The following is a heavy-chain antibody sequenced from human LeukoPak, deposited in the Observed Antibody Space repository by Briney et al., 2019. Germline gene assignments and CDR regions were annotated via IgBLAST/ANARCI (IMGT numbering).Heavy chain of an antibody. D-gene: IGHD2-21*02. Sequence: SETLSLTCAVYGGSFSGYYWSWIRQPPGKELEWIGEINHSGSTNYNPSLKSRVTISEDTSKNQISLKLNSVTAADTAVYYCARGANCGGDCYWEDYYYYGTDVWGQGTTVTVSS. CDR3: ARGANCGGDCYWEDYYYYGTDV. CDR2: INHSGST. CDR1: GGSFSGYY. J-gene: IGHJ6*02. V-gene: IGHV4-34*01.